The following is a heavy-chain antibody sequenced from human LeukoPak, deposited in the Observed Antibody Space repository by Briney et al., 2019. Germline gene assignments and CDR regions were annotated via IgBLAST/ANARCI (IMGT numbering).Heavy chain of an antibody. D-gene: IGHD1-1*01. J-gene: IGHJ3*02. CDR3: TPYNDKDAFNI. Sequence: PGGSLRLSCAASGFTFSKDWMSWVRQAPGKGLEWVGRIKSKADGGTADYATPVKGRFTISRDDSKNTLYLQMNSLKTEDTAVYYCTPYNDKDAFNIWGQGTMVTVSS. CDR2: IKSKADGGTA. V-gene: IGHV3-15*01. CDR1: GFTFSKDW.